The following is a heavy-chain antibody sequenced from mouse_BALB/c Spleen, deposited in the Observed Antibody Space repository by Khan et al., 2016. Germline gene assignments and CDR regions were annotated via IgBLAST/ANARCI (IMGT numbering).Heavy chain of an antibody. D-gene: IGHD2-4*01. V-gene: IGHV14-3*02. CDR3: ASYDYAHWYFGV. CDR2: IDPANGNT. CDR1: GFNIKDTY. Sequence: EVQLQESGAELVKPGASVKLSCTASGFNIKDTYMHWVKQRPEQGLEWIGRIDPANGNTKYDPKFQGKATITADTSSNTAYLQLSSLTSEDTAVYYCASYDYAHWYFGVWVAGTTVTVSS. J-gene: IGHJ1*01.